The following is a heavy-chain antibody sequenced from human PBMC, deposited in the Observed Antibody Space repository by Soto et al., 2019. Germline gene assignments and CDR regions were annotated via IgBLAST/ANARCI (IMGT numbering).Heavy chain of an antibody. Sequence: ASVKVSCKASGYTFTSHRISWVRQAPGQGLEWVGWISAYNGNTNYAQKLQGRVTMTTDTSTSTAYMELRSLRSDDTDVYYCARDPTRITIFGVVTSDAYYYYGMDVWGQGTTVTVSS. CDR1: GYTFTSHR. V-gene: IGHV1-18*01. CDR3: ARDPTRITIFGVVTSDAYYYYGMDV. J-gene: IGHJ6*02. D-gene: IGHD3-3*01. CDR2: ISAYNGNT.